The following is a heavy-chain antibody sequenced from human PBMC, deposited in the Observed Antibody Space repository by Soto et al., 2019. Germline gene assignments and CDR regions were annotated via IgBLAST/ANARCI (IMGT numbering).Heavy chain of an antibody. Sequence: EVQLLESGGGLVQPGGSLRLSCAASGFTFSSYTMSWFRQAPGKGLQWISAVSGSGVGTYYADSVKGRFTISRDNSKDTLYLQMNNLRAEDTAVYYCAKPPDYNWNDYWGQGTLVTVSS. D-gene: IGHD1-20*01. J-gene: IGHJ4*02. CDR2: VSGSGVGT. CDR3: AKPPDYNWNDY. CDR1: GFTFSSYT. V-gene: IGHV3-23*01.